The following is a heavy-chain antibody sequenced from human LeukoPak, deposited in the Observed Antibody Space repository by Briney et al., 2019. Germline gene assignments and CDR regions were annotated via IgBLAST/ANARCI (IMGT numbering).Heavy chain of an antibody. J-gene: IGHJ5*02. CDR1: GGSISSSGYY. D-gene: IGHD1-26*01. V-gene: IGHV4-39*01. CDR2: IYYSGST. CDR3: ARHEYSGSYYGLSWFDP. Sequence: SETLSLTCTLSGGSISSSGYYWGWIRQPPGKGLEWIASIYYSGSTYYNPSLKSRVTISVDTSKNQLSLKLSSLTAADTAVYYCARHEYSGSYYGLSWFDPWGQGTLVTVSS.